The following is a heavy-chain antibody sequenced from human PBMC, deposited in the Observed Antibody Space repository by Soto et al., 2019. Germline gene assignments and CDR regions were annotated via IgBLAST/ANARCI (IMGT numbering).Heavy chain of an antibody. D-gene: IGHD6-13*01. Sequence: EVQLEESGGDLVQPGGALRLSCAASGFTLSAYWMTWVRQAPGKGLARVANINRDGSKKSYLDSVRGRFTISRDNAGNSLYLQMDSLRADDTALYYCARDVSPGSSSLYLDAFDIWGQGTMVTVSS. CDR2: INRDGSKK. CDR1: GFTLSAYW. V-gene: IGHV3-7*05. J-gene: IGHJ3*02. CDR3: ARDVSPGSSSLYLDAFDI.